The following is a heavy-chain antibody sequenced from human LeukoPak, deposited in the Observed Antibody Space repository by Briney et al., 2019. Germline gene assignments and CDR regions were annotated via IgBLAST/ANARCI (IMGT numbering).Heavy chain of an antibody. CDR3: ARDWWAVAKLDAFDI. CDR2: IYTSGST. V-gene: IGHV4-4*07. CDR1: GGSISSYY. J-gene: IGHJ3*02. Sequence: SETLSLTCTVSGGSISSYYWSWIRQPAGKGLEWIGRIYTSGSTNYNLSLKSRVTMSVDTSKNQFSLKLSSVTAADTAVYYCARDWWAVAKLDAFDIWGQGTMVTVSS. D-gene: IGHD6-19*01.